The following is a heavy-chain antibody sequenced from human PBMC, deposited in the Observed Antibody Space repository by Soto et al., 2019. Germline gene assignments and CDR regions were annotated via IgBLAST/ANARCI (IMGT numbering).Heavy chain of an antibody. J-gene: IGHJ3*02. Sequence: SSVKVSCKPSGYTFTSYYMHWVRQAPGQGLEGMGIINPSGGSTSYAQKFQGRVTMTRDTSTSTVYMELSSLRSEDTAVYYCARDAPSYYYDSSGTDAFDIWG. CDR1: GYTFTSYY. D-gene: IGHD3-22*01. V-gene: IGHV1-46*01. CDR3: ARDAPSYYYDSSGTDAFDI. CDR2: INPSGGST.